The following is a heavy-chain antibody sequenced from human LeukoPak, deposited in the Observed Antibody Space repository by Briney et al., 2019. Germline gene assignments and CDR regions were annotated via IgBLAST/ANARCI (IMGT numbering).Heavy chain of an antibody. CDR3: ARLFCSSTSCYYYYGMDV. CDR1: GYTFTSYG. J-gene: IGHJ6*02. CDR2: ISAYNGNT. Sequence: ASVKVSCKASGYTFTSYGISWVRQAPGQGLEWMGWISAYNGNTNYAQKLQGRVTMTTDTSTSTAYMEPRSLRSDDTAVYYCARLFCSSTSCYYYYGMDVWGQGTTVTVSS. D-gene: IGHD2-2*01. V-gene: IGHV1-18*01.